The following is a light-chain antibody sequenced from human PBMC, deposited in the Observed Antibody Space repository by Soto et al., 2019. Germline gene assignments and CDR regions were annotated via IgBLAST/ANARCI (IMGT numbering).Light chain of an antibody. V-gene: IGLV1-44*01. CDR2: SND. CDR3: AAWDDSPNGPV. Sequence: QSVLTQPPSASGSLGQRVSISCSGSNSNIGSNTVNWYQQVSGTAPKLLIYSNDQRPSGVPDRFSGSKSGTSASLAISGLQSEDEADYYCAAWDDSPNGPVFGGGTKLTVL. J-gene: IGLJ2*01. CDR1: NSNIGSNT.